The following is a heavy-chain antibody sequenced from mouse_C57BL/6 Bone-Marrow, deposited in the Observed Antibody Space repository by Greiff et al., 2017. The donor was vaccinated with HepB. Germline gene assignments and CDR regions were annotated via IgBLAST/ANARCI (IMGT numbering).Heavy chain of an antibody. CDR1: GFTFTDYY. CDR2: IRNKANGYTK. CDR3: ARSKRSMAY. Sequence: EVKLVESGGGLVQPGGSLSLSCAASGFTFTDYYMRWVRQPPGQALEWLGFIRNKANGYTKEYSASVKARFTISRDNSQSILYLHMNALRAEDSATYYCARSKRSMAYWGQGTLVTVSA. J-gene: IGHJ3*01. V-gene: IGHV7-3*01.